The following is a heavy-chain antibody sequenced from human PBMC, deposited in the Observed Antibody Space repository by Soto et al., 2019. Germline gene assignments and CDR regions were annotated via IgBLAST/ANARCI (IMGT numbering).Heavy chain of an antibody. CDR3: ARVKWLAARPKEDWFDP. D-gene: IGHD6-6*01. Sequence: PGGSLRLSCAASGFTFSSYEMNWVRQAPGKGLEWVSYISSSGSTIYYADSVKGRFTISRDNAKNSLYLQMNSLRAEDTAVYYCARVKWLAARPKEDWFDPWGQGTLVTVS. V-gene: IGHV3-48*03. J-gene: IGHJ5*02. CDR2: ISSSGSTI. CDR1: GFTFSSYE.